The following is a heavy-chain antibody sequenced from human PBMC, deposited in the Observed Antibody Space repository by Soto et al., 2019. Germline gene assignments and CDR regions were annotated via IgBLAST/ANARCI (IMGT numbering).Heavy chain of an antibody. Sequence: QVQLVQSGAEVKKPGSSVKVSCKASGGTFSSYGLSWVRQAPGQGLEWVGGIIPTLTTANYAQKFQGRVTITADKATSTAYMELSSLRFEDTAVYYCARGGYGGRTSCYGDDWFDPWGQGTLVTVSS. D-gene: IGHD2-2*01. V-gene: IGHV1-69*06. J-gene: IGHJ5*02. CDR2: IIPTLTTA. CDR1: GGTFSSYG. CDR3: ARGGYGGRTSCYGDDWFDP.